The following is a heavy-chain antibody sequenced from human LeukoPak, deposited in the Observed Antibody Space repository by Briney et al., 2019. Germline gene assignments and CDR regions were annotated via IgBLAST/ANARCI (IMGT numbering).Heavy chain of an antibody. CDR3: ATDYYVSGSYYRLFY. CDR1: GFTFSNYG. V-gene: IGHV3-30*02. D-gene: IGHD3-10*01. Sequence: GGSLRLSCAASGFTFSNYGIHWVRQAPGKGLEWVAFIRYDGSNKYYADSVRGRFTISRDNSRNTLYLQMNNLRAEDTAIYYCATDYYVSGSYYRLFYWGQGTLVTVS. J-gene: IGHJ4*02. CDR2: IRYDGSNK.